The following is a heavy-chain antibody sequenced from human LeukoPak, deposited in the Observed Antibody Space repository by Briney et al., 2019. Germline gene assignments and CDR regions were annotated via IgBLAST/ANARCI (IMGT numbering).Heavy chain of an antibody. CDR3: ARDLRDGDTNFDY. D-gene: IGHD5-24*01. V-gene: IGHV4-39*07. Sequence: SETLSLTCTVSGGSISSSSYYWGWIRQPPGKGLEWIGSIYYNGSTYYNPSLKSRVTISVDTSKNQFSLKLSSVTAADTAVYYCARDLRDGDTNFDYWGQGTLVTVSS. J-gene: IGHJ4*02. CDR2: IYYNGST. CDR1: GGSISSSSYY.